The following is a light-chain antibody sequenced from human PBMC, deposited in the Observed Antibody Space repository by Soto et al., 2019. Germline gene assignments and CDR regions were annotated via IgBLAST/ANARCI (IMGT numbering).Light chain of an antibody. CDR3: QQYNGYSWT. J-gene: IGKJ1*01. Sequence: DIQMTQSPSTLSASVGDRVTITCRASQSISNWLTWHQQKPGKAPKLLIYKASSLESGVPSRFSGSGSGTEFTLSISSLQPDDFATYYCQQYNGYSWTFGQGTKVEIK. CDR2: KAS. CDR1: QSISNW. V-gene: IGKV1-5*03.